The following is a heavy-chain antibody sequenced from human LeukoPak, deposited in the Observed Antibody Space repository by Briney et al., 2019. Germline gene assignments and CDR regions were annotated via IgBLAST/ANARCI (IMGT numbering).Heavy chain of an antibody. CDR3: AKDTPRYCSSTSCYVANPPY. CDR1: GFTFSSYA. CDR2: ISGSDGST. V-gene: IGHV3-23*01. J-gene: IGHJ4*02. D-gene: IGHD2-2*01. Sequence: GGSLRLSCAASGFTFSSYAMSWVRQAPGKGLEWVSAISGSDGSTYYADSVKGRFTISRDNSKNTLYLQMNSLRAEDTAVYYCAKDTPRYCSSTSCYVANPPYWGQGTLVTVSS.